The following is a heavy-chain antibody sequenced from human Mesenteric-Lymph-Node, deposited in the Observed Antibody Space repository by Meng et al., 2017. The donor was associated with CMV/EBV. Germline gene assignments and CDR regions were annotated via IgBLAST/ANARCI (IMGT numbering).Heavy chain of an antibody. CDR3: ARDSLTIFGVVNYYGMDV. CDR1: GFTFSNYW. D-gene: IGHD3-3*01. V-gene: IGHV3-74*01. Sequence: GESLKISCTVSGFTFSNYWMHWVRQVPGEGLVWVSRINGDGTITNYADSVRGRFTISRDNARNTLHLQMSSLRAEDAAVYYCARDSLTIFGVVNYYGMDVWGQGTTVTVSS. J-gene: IGHJ6*02. CDR2: INGDGTIT.